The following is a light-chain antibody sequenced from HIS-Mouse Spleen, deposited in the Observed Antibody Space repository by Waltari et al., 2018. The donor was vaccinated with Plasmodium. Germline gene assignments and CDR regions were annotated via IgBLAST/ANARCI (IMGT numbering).Light chain of an antibody. V-gene: IGLV3-21*02. J-gene: IGLJ2*01. CDR2: DDG. Sequence: SYVLTQPPSVSVAPGQTARITCGGNNIGSKSVHWYQQKPGQAPVLVDYDDGGRPSGIPGRFSGSNSGNTATLTIRRVEAGDEADYYGQVWDSSSDHVVFGGGTKLTVL. CDR1: NIGSKS. CDR3: QVWDSSSDHVV.